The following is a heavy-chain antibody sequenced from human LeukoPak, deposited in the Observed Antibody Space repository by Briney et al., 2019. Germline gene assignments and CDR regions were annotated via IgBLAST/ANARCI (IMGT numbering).Heavy chain of an antibody. CDR3: ASSFYYDSRDY. Sequence: SETLSLTCVVYGGSLSGYFWSWISQPPGKGLEWIGEITPSGSTNYSPSLKSRVPISIDKSKKKLSLRLTTVTAADAAGYYCASSFYYDSRDYWGQGTLVTVSS. J-gene: IGHJ4*02. CDR1: GGSLSGYF. CDR2: ITPSGST. D-gene: IGHD3-22*01. V-gene: IGHV4-34*01.